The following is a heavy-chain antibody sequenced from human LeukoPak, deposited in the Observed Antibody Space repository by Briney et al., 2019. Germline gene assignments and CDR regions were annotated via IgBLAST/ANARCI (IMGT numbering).Heavy chain of an antibody. D-gene: IGHD4-17*01. CDR1: GFTVSSNY. Sequence: PGGSLRLSCAASGFTVSSNYMSWVRQAPGKGLEWVSVIYSGGSTYYADSVKGRFTISRDNSKNTLYLQMNSLRAEDTAVYYCARDLARANVGYDYGDYVKYFDLWGRGTLVTVSS. CDR2: IYSGGST. CDR3: ARDLARANVGYDYGDYVKYFDL. V-gene: IGHV3-53*01. J-gene: IGHJ2*01.